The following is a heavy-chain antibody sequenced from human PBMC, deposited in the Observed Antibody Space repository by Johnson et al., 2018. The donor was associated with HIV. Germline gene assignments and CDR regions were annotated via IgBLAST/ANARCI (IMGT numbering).Heavy chain of an antibody. J-gene: IGHJ3*01. CDR1: GFNFSKYG. Sequence: VQLVESGGGVVQPGGSLKLSCAASGFNFSKYGMHWVRQAPGKGLEWVAFIRYDGSKQYYEDSVKGRFTIYRDNSKNTMYLQLSSLRPEETAVHYCAKDGYRAALDVWGQGTMVTVST. V-gene: IGHV3-30*02. CDR2: IRYDGSKQ. D-gene: IGHD5-24*01. CDR3: AKDGYRAALDV.